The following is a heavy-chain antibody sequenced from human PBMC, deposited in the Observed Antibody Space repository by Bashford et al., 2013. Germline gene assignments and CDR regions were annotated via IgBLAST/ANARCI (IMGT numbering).Heavy chain of an antibody. CDR3: ARGPRQRLPQGYWFDP. V-gene: IGHV1-2*02. CDR1: GYTFTAAY. J-gene: IGHJ5*02. Sequence: ASVKVSCKASGYTFTAAYILWVRQAPDQWLEWLGWFRPNSGGTNYAQKFQGRVTMTRDTSISTAYMELGRLRSDDTAMYYCARGPRQRLPQGYWFDPWGQGTLVTVSS. D-gene: IGHD6-25*01. CDR2: FRPNSGGT.